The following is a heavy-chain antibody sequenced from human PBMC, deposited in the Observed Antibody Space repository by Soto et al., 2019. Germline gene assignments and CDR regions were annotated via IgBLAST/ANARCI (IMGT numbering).Heavy chain of an antibody. CDR2: INRDGTAI. CDR1: GFPFSNNW. Sequence: QPGGSLRLSCAASGFPFSNNWMHWVRQTPGKGLVWVSGINRDGTAITYADSVKGRFTISRDNARNTLYLQMNNLRAEDTAVYYCASPPPPPDFWSGYFREYYYMDVWGKGTTVTVSS. D-gene: IGHD3-3*01. V-gene: IGHV3-74*03. CDR3: ASPPPPPDFWSGYFREYYYMDV. J-gene: IGHJ6*03.